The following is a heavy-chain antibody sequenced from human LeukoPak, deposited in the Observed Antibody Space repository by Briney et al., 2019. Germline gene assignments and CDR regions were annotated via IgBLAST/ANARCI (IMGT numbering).Heavy chain of an antibody. CDR2: ISASGGTT. J-gene: IGHJ4*02. V-gene: IGHV3-23*01. CDR1: GFTFSSYA. CDR3: AKDRTPGYRMMDY. Sequence: GGSLRLSCAASGFTFSSYAMSWVRQAPGKGLEWVSAISASGGTTYYTASAKGRFTISRDNSKNTLYLQMNSLTPEDTAVYYCAKDRTPGYRMMDYWGQGVLVTVSS. D-gene: IGHD5-12*01.